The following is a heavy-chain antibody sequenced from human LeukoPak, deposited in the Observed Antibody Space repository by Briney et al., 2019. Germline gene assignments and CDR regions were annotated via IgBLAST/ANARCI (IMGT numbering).Heavy chain of an antibody. CDR3: VILGRTYYYGLGSYPHDAFDI. J-gene: IGHJ3*02. D-gene: IGHD3-10*01. V-gene: IGHV3-23*01. CDR2: ISGSGGST. CDR1: GFTFSSYA. Sequence: GGSLRLSCAASGFTFSSYAMSWVRQAAGKGLEWVSAISGSGGSTYYADSVKGRFTISRDNSKNTLYLQMNSLRAEDTAVYYCVILGRTYYYGLGSYPHDAFDIWGQGTMVTVSP.